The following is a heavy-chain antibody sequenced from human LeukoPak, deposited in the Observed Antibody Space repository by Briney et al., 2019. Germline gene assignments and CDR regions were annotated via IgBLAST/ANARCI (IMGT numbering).Heavy chain of an antibody. CDR1: GYTFTGYY. D-gene: IGHD3-10*01. CDR2: IMPNSGDT. Sequence: ASVKVSCKASGYTFTGYYLHWVRQAPGQGLEWMGWIMPNSGDTNYAQRFQGRVTMTRDTSINTASMELSRLRSDDTAVYYCARESLYFYDSGSHELDYWGQGTLVTVSS. V-gene: IGHV1-2*02. CDR3: ARESLYFYDSGSHELDY. J-gene: IGHJ4*02.